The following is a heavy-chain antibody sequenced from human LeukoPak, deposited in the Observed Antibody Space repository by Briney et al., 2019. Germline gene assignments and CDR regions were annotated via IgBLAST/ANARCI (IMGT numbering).Heavy chain of an antibody. V-gene: IGHV4-61*02. J-gene: IGHJ4*02. CDR3: ARGHRRDGYNWDY. Sequence: SETLSLTCTVSGGSISSGSYYWSWIRQPAWKGLEWIGRIYTSGSTNYNPSLKSRVTISVDTSKNQFSLKLSSVTAADTAVYYCARGHRRDGYNWDYWGQGTLVTVSS. CDR2: IYTSGST. CDR1: GGSISSGSYY. D-gene: IGHD5-24*01.